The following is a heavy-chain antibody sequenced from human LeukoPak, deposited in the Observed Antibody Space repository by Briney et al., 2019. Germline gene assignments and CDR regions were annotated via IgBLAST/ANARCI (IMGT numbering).Heavy chain of an antibody. D-gene: IGHD2-2*01. J-gene: IGHJ3*02. CDR3: ARYGSSTSWYLAHAFDI. CDR1: GFTFSSYS. Sequence: GGSLRLSCEASGFTFSSYSMNWVRQAPGKGLEWVSYIISNATTTYYADSVKGRFTISRDNAKNSLYLQMNSLRDEDTAVYYCARYGSSTSWYLAHAFDIWGQGTMVTVSS. V-gene: IGHV3-48*02. CDR2: IISNATTT.